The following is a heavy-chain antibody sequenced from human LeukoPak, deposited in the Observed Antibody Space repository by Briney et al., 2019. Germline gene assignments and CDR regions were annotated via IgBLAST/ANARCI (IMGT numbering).Heavy chain of an antibody. J-gene: IGHJ4*02. CDR1: GGSISSTSYY. CDR2: IYYSGRT. Sequence: PSETLPLTCTVSGGSISSTSYYWGWIRQPPGKGLEWIGTIYYSGRTYYNPSLKSRVTISVDTSKNQFSLKLSSVTAADTAVFYCARLVWIAAAPFFDYWGQGTLVTVSS. CDR3: ARLVWIAAAPFFDY. V-gene: IGHV4-39*01. D-gene: IGHD6-13*01.